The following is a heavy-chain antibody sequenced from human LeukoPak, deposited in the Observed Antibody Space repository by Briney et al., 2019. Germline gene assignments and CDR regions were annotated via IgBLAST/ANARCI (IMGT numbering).Heavy chain of an antibody. CDR2: ISVSGTTI. CDR3: ARGIGIAAAGQRYYMDV. J-gene: IGHJ6*03. V-gene: IGHV3-48*03. Sequence: GGSLRLSCAASGFTFSDYEMNWVRQAPGKGLEWLSHISVSGTTIHYADSVKGRFTISRDNAKNSLYLQMNSLRAEDTAVYYCARGIGIAAAGQRYYMDVWGKGTTVTVSS. D-gene: IGHD6-13*01. CDR1: GFTFSDYE.